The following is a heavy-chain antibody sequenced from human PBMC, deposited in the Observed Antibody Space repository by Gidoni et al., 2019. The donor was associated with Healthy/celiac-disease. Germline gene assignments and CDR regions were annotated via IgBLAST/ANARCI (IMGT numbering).Heavy chain of an antibody. D-gene: IGHD2-2*01. Sequence: QVQLVQSGAEVKKPGSSVKVSCKASGGTFSSYAISWVRQAPGQGLEWMGGIIPIFGTANYAQKFQGRVTITADESTSTAYMELSSLRSEDTAVYYCARDPRYCSSTSCAGAYTDYYYYGMDVWGQGTTVTVSS. CDR3: ARDPRYCSSTSCAGAYTDYYYYGMDV. J-gene: IGHJ6*02. V-gene: IGHV1-69*01. CDR2: IIPIFGTA. CDR1: GGTFSSYA.